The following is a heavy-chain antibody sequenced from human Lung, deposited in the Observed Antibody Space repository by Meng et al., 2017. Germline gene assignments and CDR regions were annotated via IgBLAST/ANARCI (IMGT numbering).Heavy chain of an antibody. V-gene: IGHV4-34*01. CDR1: GGSFSDYY. Sequence: QGRLHPCGASLFKPSGTLSPTVVVSGGSFSDYYWSWIRQPPGKGLEWIGEINHSGSTNYNPSLESRATISVDTSQNNLSLKLSSVTAADSAVYYCARGPTTMAHDLDYWGQGTLVTVSS. D-gene: IGHD4-11*01. CDR3: ARGPTTMAHDLDY. J-gene: IGHJ4*02. CDR2: INHSGST.